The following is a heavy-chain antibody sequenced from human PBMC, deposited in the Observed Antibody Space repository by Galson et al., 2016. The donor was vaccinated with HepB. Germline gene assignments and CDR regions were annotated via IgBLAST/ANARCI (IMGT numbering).Heavy chain of an antibody. J-gene: IGHJ4*02. V-gene: IGHV3-9*01. D-gene: IGHD6-13*01. CDR2: ISWNSANM. Sequence: SLRLSCAASGFTFDDFAMHWDRQPPGKGLEWVSGISWNSANMAYADPVKGRFTISRDNAKQSLYLEMNSLRTEDTAFYFCAKAIRIAATGTTHFDSWGQGTLITVSS. CDR1: GFTFDDFA. CDR3: AKAIRIAATGTTHFDS.